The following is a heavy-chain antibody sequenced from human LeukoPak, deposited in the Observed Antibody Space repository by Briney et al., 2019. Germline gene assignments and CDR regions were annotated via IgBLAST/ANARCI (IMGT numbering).Heavy chain of an antibody. CDR2: IYSGGTT. D-gene: IGHD1/OR15-1a*01. V-gene: IGHV3-53*01. J-gene: IGHJ6*03. CDR1: GFSVSSNF. CDR3: ARDGYGNNYMDV. Sequence: PGGSLRLSCAASGFSVSSNFMSWVRQAPGKGQEWASVIYSGGTTYYADSVKGRFTISRDNSKNTLSLQMNNLRAEDTAVYYCARDGYGNNYMDVWGKGTTVTVSS.